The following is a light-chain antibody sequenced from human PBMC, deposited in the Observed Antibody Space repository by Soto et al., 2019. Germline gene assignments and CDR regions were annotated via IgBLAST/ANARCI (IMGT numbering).Light chain of an antibody. CDR2: CAF. V-gene: IGKV3-20*01. Sequence: EIVLTQSPVTLSLSPGERATLSCRASQSVSSSYLAWYQQKPGQALRLFVDCAFSRATGIRVRFSGSGSGTNFTLSISRLEAEGIAVCYWKYYGSSWTFGQGTKVDIK. CDR3: KYYGSSWT. J-gene: IGKJ1*01. CDR1: QSVSSSY.